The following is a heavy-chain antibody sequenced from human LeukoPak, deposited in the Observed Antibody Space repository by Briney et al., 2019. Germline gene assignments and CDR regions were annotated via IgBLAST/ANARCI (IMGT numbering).Heavy chain of an antibody. Sequence: GASVKVSCKAFGYTFTSYYMHWVRQAPGQGLEWMGIINPSGGSTSYAQKFQGRVTMTRDMSTSTVYMELSSLRSEDTAVYYCARHVRRWLQSDYFDYWGQGTLVTVSS. J-gene: IGHJ4*02. CDR2: INPSGGST. CDR3: ARHVRRWLQSDYFDY. V-gene: IGHV1-46*01. CDR1: GYTFTSYY. D-gene: IGHD5-24*01.